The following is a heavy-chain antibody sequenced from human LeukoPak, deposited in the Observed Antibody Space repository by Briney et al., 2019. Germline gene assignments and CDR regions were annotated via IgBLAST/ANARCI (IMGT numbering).Heavy chain of an antibody. Sequence: SQTLSLTCVVSGASIGGGGSSWNWVRQPPGKGLEWLGYIHHSGTTSSNPSLKSRVTFLIDKSTNQFTLKMKSVTAADTAVYFCARRPLLMGAFDIWGQGAMVIVSS. CDR3: ARRPLLMGAFDI. V-gene: IGHV4-30-2*01. CDR1: GASIGGGGSS. J-gene: IGHJ3*02. CDR2: IHHSGTT. D-gene: IGHD1-14*01.